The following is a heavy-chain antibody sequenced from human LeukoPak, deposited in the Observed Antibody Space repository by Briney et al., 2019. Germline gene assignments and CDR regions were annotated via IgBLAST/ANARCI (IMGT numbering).Heavy chain of an antibody. CDR2: ISGSGGST. V-gene: IGHV3-23*01. D-gene: IGHD4-17*01. CDR1: GFTFSNYA. Sequence: PGGSLRLSCGASGFTFSNYAMYWVRQAPGKGLEWVSAISGSGGSTYYADSVKGRFTISRDNSKNTLYLQMNSLRAEDTAVYYCAKKGVTTQAPFDYWGQGTLVTVSS. CDR3: AKKGVTTQAPFDY. J-gene: IGHJ4*02.